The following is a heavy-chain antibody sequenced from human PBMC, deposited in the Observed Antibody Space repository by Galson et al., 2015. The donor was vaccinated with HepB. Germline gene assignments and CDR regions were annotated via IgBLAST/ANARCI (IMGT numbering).Heavy chain of an antibody. D-gene: IGHD1-26*01. CDR3: AKDRDSASYYYYYGMDV. J-gene: IGHJ6*02. CDR1: GFTFSSYA. Sequence: SLRLSCAASGFTFSSYAMSWVRQAPGKGLEWVSDIRNNGGITYYADSVKGRFTISRDNSKNTLYLQMNSLRADDTAVYYCAKDRDSASYYYYYGMDVWGQGTTVTVSS. V-gene: IGHV3-23*01. CDR2: IRNNGGIT.